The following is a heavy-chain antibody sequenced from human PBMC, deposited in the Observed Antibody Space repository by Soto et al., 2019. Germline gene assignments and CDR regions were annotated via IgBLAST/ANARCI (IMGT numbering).Heavy chain of an antibody. D-gene: IGHD3-16*02. CDR3: ARDTLERYDYVWGSYRYDY. CDR2: IIPIFGTA. J-gene: IGHJ4*02. Sequence: SVKVSCKASGGTFSSYAISWVRQAPGQGLEWMGGIIPIFGTANYAQKFQGRVTITADESTSTAYMELSSLRSEDTAVYYCARDTLERYDYVWGSYRYDYWSQGTLVTVSS. V-gene: IGHV1-69*13. CDR1: GGTFSSYA.